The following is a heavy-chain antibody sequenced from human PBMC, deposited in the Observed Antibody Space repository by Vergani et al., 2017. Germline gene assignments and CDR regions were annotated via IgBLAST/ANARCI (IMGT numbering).Heavy chain of an antibody. V-gene: IGHV3-33*01. CDR1: GFTFNQYG. J-gene: IGHJ5*02. CDR2: TWYDGNNK. D-gene: IGHD1-14*01. Sequence: QVQLVESGGGVVQPGRSLRLSCAASGFTFNQYGMHWVRQAPGKGLEWVAVTWYDGNNKQYADSVKGRFTISRDNSKSTMYLQMNSLRAEDTGVYYCEREWRVLYNRIDPWGQGTLVTVSS. CDR3: EREWRVLYNRIDP.